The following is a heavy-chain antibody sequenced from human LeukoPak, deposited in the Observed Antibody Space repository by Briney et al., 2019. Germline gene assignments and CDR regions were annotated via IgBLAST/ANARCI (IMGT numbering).Heavy chain of an antibody. CDR3: ARGMSSGWCNWFDP. D-gene: IGHD6-19*01. CDR2: IYPSDSET. J-gene: IGHJ5*02. V-gene: IGHV5-51*01. Sequence: GESLKISCKGSGYTFTTFWIGWVRQMPGKGLEWMGIIYPSDSETRYSPSFQGQVTISADKSISTAYLQWSSLKASDTAMYYCARGMSSGWCNWFDPWGQGTLVSVSS. CDR1: GYTFTTFW.